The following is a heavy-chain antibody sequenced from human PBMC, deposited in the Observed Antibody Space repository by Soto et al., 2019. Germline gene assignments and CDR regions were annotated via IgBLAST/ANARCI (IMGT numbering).Heavy chain of an antibody. CDR2: ISHRGST. V-gene: IGHV4-30-2*01. CDR3: ARERLSYDRGGNCFDT. D-gene: IGHD3-22*01. CDR1: GGSISSGDYS. J-gene: IGHJ5*02. Sequence: QLQLQESGSGLVKPSQTLSLTCAVSGGSISSGDYSWSWIRQPPGKGLEWIGYISHRGSTSYSPSLKIRLTISVGWSKTQFSLRLTSKTAADTAVYYCARERLSYDRGGNCFDTWGQEVLVTVSS.